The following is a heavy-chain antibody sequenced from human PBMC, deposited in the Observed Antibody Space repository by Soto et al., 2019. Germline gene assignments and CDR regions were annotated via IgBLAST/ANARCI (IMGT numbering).Heavy chain of an antibody. CDR3: GRDLRDWDSGSYSYDY. V-gene: IGHV3-7*04. Sequence: GGSLRLSCAASGFTFSSYWMSWVRQAPGKGLEWVANIKQDGGEKNYVDSVKGRFTVSRDNAKKSLYLQMNSLRAEDTTVYYCGRDLRDWDSGSYSYDYWGQGT. D-gene: IGHD1-26*01. CDR1: GFTFSSYW. J-gene: IGHJ4*02. CDR2: IKQDGGEK.